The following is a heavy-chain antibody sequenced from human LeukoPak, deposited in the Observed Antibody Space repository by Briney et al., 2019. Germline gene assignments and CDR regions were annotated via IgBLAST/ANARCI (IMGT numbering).Heavy chain of an antibody. CDR3: ARDSPVKGYYYGMDV. CDR2: IYYSGST. CDR1: GGSISSYY. V-gene: IGHV4-59*01. J-gene: IGHJ6*02. Sequence: NPSETLSLTCTVSGGSISSYYWSWIWQRPEKGLGWIGYIYYSGSTNCNPSLKSRVTISVDTSKNQFSLKLSSVTAADTAVYYCARDSPVKGYYYGMDVWGQGTTVTVSS.